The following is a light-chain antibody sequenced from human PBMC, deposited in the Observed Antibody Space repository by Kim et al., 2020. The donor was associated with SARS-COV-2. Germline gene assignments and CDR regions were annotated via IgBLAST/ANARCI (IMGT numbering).Light chain of an antibody. Sequence: EIVLTQSPGTLSLSPGERATLSCRASQSLSGRYLAWYQQKPGQAPRLLIYGPSRRATGIPDRFSGSGSGTDFALTVSRLEPEDFAVYYCQQYDTSPLTFGGGTKLEI. CDR2: GPS. CDR3: QQYDTSPLT. V-gene: IGKV3-20*01. J-gene: IGKJ4*01. CDR1: QSLSGRY.